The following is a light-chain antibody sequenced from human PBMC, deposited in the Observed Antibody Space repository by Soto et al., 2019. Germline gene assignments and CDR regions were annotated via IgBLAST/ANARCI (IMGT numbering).Light chain of an antibody. V-gene: IGKV3-20*01. CDR2: GTS. J-gene: IGKJ1*01. Sequence: EIVLTQSPGTLSLSPGERATLSCRAGQSVSSSYLAWYQQKPGQAPRLLIYGTSSRATGIPDRFSGSGSGTDFTLTITRLEAEDFAVYYCHQYGISPPRTFGQGTKVDIK. CDR3: HQYGISPPRT. CDR1: QSVSSSY.